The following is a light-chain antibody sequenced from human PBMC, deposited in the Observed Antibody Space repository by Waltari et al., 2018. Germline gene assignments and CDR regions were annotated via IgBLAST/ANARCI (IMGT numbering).Light chain of an antibody. V-gene: IGLV1-40*01. CDR1: SPNIAPGHD. CDR3: HSYDRSLRDV. J-gene: IGLJ1*01. CDR2: GNT. Sequence: QSVLTQPPSVSGAPGQRVTTPCPWTSPNIAPGHDGHCYQQLPGTVPKLPIFGNTNRPSGVPDRFSGSKSGTSASLAITGLQAEDEADYYCHSYDRSLRDVFGTGTKVTVL.